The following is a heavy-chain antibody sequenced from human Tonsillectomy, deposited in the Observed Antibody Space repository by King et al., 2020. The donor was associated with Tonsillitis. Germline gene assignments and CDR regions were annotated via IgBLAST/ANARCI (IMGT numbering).Heavy chain of an antibody. CDR2: ILHSGST. CDR3: ARHPIWWSDRRSVWFDP. V-gene: IGHV4-39*07. Sequence: QLQESGPGLVKPSETLSLSCTVSGDSISSDNYFWGWIRQPPGQGLEWIASILHSGSTYYNPSLESRVTISVDTSKNRFSLKVRSVTAADTAMYYCARHPIWWSDRRSVWFDPWGQGILVTVSS. CDR1: GDSISSDNYF. J-gene: IGHJ5*01. D-gene: IGHD2-8*02.